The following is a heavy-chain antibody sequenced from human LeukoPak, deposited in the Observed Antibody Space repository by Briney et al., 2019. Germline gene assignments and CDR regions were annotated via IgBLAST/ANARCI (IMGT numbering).Heavy chain of an antibody. V-gene: IGHV1-18*04. CDR2: ISAYNGNT. CDR3: ASPRSAWLSHDAFDI. J-gene: IGHJ3*02. D-gene: IGHD3-9*01. Sequence: ASVKVSCKASGYTFTGYYMHWVRQAPGQGLEWMGWISAYNGNTNYAQKLQGRVTMTTDTSTSTAYMELRSLRSDDTAVYYCASPRSAWLSHDAFDIWGQGTMVTVSS. CDR1: GYTFTGYY.